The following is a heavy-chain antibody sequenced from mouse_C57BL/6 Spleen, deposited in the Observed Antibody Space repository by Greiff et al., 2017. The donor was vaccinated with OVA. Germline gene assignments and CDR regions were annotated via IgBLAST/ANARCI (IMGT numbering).Heavy chain of an antibody. CDR2: LHPNSGRT. D-gene: IGHD2-10*01. Sequence: QVQLQQSGAELVKPGASVQLSCTASGYTFTSYWMHWVQQRPGQGLEWIGMLHPNSGRTNYTEQFKSKATLTVDKSSSTAYMPLSSLTSEDSAVYYCARSSYYGNYEVYFDYWGQGTTLTVSS. J-gene: IGHJ2*01. CDR3: ARSSYYGNYEVYFDY. V-gene: IGHV1-64*01. CDR1: GYTFTSYW.